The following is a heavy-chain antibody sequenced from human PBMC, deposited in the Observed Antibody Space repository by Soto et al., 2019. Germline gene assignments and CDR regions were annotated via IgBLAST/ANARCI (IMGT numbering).Heavy chain of an antibody. V-gene: IGHV3-30*18. CDR1: GFTFSSYG. Sequence: PGGSLRLSCVGSGFTFSSYGMHWVRQAPGKGLECVAVISDTGSSHYYAASVEGRFTISRENSKNTLSLHMDRLRVEDTAVYYCAKDRGGYCPDNSCYFGADYWGQGTPVTVSS. CDR3: AKDRGGYCPDNSCYFGADY. D-gene: IGHD2-2*01. J-gene: IGHJ4*02. CDR2: ISDTGSSH.